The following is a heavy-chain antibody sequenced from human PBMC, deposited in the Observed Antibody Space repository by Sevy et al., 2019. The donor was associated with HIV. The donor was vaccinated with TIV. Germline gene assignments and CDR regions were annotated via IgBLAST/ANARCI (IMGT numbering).Heavy chain of an antibody. CDR3: ARDLDIVVPTSRGVIDY. CDR1: GYTFTSYG. J-gene: IGHJ4*02. Sequence: ASVKVSYKASGYTFTSYGISWVRQAPGQGLEWMGWISAYNGNTNYAQKLQGRVTMTTDTSTSTAYMELRSLRSDDTAVYYCARDLDIVVPTSRGVIDYWGQGTLVTVSS. CDR2: ISAYNGNT. D-gene: IGHD2-2*01. V-gene: IGHV1-18*01.